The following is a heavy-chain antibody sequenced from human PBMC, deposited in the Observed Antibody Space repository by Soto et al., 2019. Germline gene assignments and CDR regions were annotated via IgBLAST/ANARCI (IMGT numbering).Heavy chain of an antibody. CDR1: GGSINSGGYY. V-gene: IGHV4-31*03. Sequence: SETLSLTCTVSGGSINSGGYYWTWTRQHPGKGLEWIGYIYYSGNTYYNPSLKSRVTISVDTSKNQFSLKLSSVTSADTAVYYCAGYRSGWFDPWGQGTLVTVSS. J-gene: IGHJ5*02. CDR2: IYYSGNT. D-gene: IGHD4-4*01. CDR3: AGYRSGWFDP.